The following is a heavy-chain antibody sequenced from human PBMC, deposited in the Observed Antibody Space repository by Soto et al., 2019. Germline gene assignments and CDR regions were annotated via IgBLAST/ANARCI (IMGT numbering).Heavy chain of an antibody. Sequence: ASVKVSCKASCYTFTSYVIIWVRQSTGQGLEWMGWSSAYTGKTNYAQKHQGRVTRTTNTSTSTAYMELRSLRSDDTAVYYFARVPIYYVSSGYYSGSCDYWG. CDR3: ARVPIYYVSSGYYSGSCDY. CDR2: SSAYTGKT. CDR1: CYTFTSYV. V-gene: IGHV1-18*01. J-gene: IGHJ4*01. D-gene: IGHD3-22*01.